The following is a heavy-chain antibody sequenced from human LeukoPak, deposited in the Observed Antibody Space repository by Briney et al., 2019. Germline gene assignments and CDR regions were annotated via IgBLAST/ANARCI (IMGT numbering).Heavy chain of an antibody. CDR3: ARGSYDILTGYYTYYFDY. CDR1: GGSISSYY. Sequence: SETLSLTCIVSGGSISSYYWSWIRQPPGKGLEWIGYIYYSGSTNYNPSLKSRVTISVDTSKNQFSLKLSSVTAADTAVYYCARGSYDILTGYYTYYFDYWGQGTLVTVSS. V-gene: IGHV4-59*01. CDR2: IYYSGST. J-gene: IGHJ4*02. D-gene: IGHD3-9*01.